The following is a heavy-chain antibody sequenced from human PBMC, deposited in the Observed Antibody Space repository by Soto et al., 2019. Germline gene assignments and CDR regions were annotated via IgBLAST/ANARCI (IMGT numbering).Heavy chain of an antibody. CDR3: VRAGTTMVRGVISGWFDP. CDR1: GGSISSYY. Sequence: PSETLSLTCTVSGGSISSYYWSWIRQPPGKGLEWIGYIYYSGSTNYNPSLKNRVTISVDTSKNQFSLKLSSVTAADTAVYYCVRAGTTMVRGVISGWFDPRGQGTLVTVSS. V-gene: IGHV4-59*01. D-gene: IGHD3-10*01. J-gene: IGHJ5*02. CDR2: IYYSGST.